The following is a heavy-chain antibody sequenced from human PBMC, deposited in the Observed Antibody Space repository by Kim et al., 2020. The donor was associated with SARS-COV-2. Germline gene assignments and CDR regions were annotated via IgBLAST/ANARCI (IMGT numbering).Heavy chain of an antibody. D-gene: IGHD5-18*01. Sequence: PVKGRFTISRDDSKNTLYLQMNSLKTEDTAVYYCTANGYSYGSRRLRIDYWGQGTLVTVSS. CDR3: TANGYSYGSRRLRIDY. J-gene: IGHJ4*02. V-gene: IGHV3-15*01.